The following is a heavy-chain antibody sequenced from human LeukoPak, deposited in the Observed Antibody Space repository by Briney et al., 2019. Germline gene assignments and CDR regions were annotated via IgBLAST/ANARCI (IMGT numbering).Heavy chain of an antibody. Sequence: RTGGSLRLSCAASGFTFSSYGMHWVRQAPGKGLEWVAVISYDGSNKYYADSVKGRFTISRDNSKNTLYLQMNSLRAEDTAVYYCAKDLGFLEWLFDYWGQGTLVTVSS. CDR1: GFTFSSYG. D-gene: IGHD3-3*01. V-gene: IGHV3-30*18. CDR2: ISYDGSNK. J-gene: IGHJ4*02. CDR3: AKDLGFLEWLFDY.